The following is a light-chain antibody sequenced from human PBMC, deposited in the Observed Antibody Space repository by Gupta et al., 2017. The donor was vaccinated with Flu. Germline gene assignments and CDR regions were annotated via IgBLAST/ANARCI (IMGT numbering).Light chain of an antibody. CDR3: QQEDKSPIT. CDR2: GAS. V-gene: IGKV3-20*01. CDR1: QSLRNNY. Sequence: GTLSLSPGERATLSCRASQSLRNNYVAWYQQKPGQSPRLLIYGASSRATGIADRFGGSGSGTDFTLTISGLEAEDFAVYYCQQEDKSPITFGRGTKVEIK. J-gene: IGKJ4*01.